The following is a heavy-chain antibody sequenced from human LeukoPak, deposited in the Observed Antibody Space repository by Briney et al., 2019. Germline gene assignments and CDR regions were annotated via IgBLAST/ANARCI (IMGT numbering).Heavy chain of an antibody. CDR3: ARDIDYRIDY. D-gene: IGHD4-11*01. CDR1: GFTFSSYG. J-gene: IGHJ4*02. V-gene: IGHV3-23*01. CDR2: ITGTGHIT. Sequence: PGGSLRLSCAASGFTFSSYGMSWVRQAPGKGLEWVSAITGTGHITYYADSVKGRFTISRDNAKNTLYLQMNSLRAEDTAVYYCARDIDYRIDYWGQGTLVTVSS.